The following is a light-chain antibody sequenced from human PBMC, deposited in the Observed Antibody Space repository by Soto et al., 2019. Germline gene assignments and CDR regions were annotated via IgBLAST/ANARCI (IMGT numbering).Light chain of an antibody. CDR2: EVT. CDR3: CSYAGSSTII. Sequence: QSALTQPASVSGSPGQSITISCTGTTSDVGSYNLVSWYQQHPGKASKLMIYEVTKRPSGISNRFSGSKSGNTPSLTISGLQAEDEADYYCCSYAGSSTIIFGGWTKLTVL. V-gene: IGLV2-23*02. CDR1: TSDVGSYNL. J-gene: IGLJ2*01.